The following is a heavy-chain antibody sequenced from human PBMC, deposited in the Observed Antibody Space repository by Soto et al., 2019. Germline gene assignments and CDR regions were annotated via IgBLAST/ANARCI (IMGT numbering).Heavy chain of an antibody. J-gene: IGHJ4*02. V-gene: IGHV1-3*01. D-gene: IGHD3-22*01. CDR2: INAGNGNT. Sequence: VKVSCKASGYTFTSYAMHWVRQAPGQRLEWMGWINAGNGNTKYSQKFQGRVTITRDTSASTAYMELSSLRSEDTAVYYCARDFKYYYDSSGYYNDYWGQGTLVTVSS. CDR1: GYTFTSYA. CDR3: ARDFKYYYDSSGYYNDY.